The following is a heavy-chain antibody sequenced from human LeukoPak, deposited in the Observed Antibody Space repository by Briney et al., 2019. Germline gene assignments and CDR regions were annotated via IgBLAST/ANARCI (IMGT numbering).Heavy chain of an antibody. J-gene: IGHJ4*02. D-gene: IGHD3-22*01. Sequence: SVKVSCKASGGTFSSYAISWVRQAPGQGLEWMGRIIPILGIANYAQKFQGRVTITADKSTSTAYMELSSLRSEDTAVYYCARDQYDSSGYYYQGGYWGQGTLVTVSS. CDR3: ARDQYDSSGYYYQGGY. V-gene: IGHV1-69*04. CDR2: IIPILGIA. CDR1: GGTFSSYA.